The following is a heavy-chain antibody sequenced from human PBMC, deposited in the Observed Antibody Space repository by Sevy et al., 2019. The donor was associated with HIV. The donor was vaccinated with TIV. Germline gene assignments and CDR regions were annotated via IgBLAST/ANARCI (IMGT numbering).Heavy chain of an antibody. J-gene: IGHJ4*02. CDR2: IYSTGNT. Sequence: SETLSLTCSVSGGSISSYFWTWVRQSPGKGLEWIGNIYSTGNTDYSPSLKSRVTLSLDTSKSQFSLTLKSVTAADTAIYFCAGDSTTRPRVLDYWGQGTLVTVSS. D-gene: IGHD1-1*01. CDR1: GGSISSYF. CDR3: AGDSTTRPRVLDY. V-gene: IGHV4-59*01.